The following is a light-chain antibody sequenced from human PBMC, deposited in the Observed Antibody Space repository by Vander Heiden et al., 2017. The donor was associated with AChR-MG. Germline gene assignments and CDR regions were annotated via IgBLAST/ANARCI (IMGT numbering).Light chain of an antibody. V-gene: IGKV1-5*03. CDR2: KAS. CDR1: QSINTY. Sequence: DIQMTQSPSTLSASVGDRVTITCRASQSINTYLAWYQQKPGKAPNLLIYKASILESGVPSRFSGSGSGTEFTLTISSLQPDDFATYYCQQYNSITWTFGQGTKVEIK. CDR3: QQYNSITWT. J-gene: IGKJ1*01.